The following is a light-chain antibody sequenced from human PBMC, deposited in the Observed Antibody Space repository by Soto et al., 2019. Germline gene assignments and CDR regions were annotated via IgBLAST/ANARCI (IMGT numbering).Light chain of an antibody. J-gene: IGKJ2*01. CDR2: AAS. CDR1: QSISSY. V-gene: IGKV1-39*01. Sequence: DIQMTQSPSSLSASVGDRVTITCRASQSISSYLNWYQQKPGKAPKLLIYAASSVQSGGPSRFXGSRSGTDFTPTISSLQPEDFATYYCQQSYSTPPYTFGQGTKLEIK. CDR3: QQSYSTPPYT.